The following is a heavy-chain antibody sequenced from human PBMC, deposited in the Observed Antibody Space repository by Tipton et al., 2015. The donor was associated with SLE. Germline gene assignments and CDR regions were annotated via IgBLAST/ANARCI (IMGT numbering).Heavy chain of an antibody. CDR2: ITSDGSTT. D-gene: IGHD6-19*01. Sequence: GSLRLSCVASGFTFNNYWMNWVRQAPGKGLVWVSRITSDGSTTAYADFVRGRFTISRDNAKKTVYLQMNSLRAEDTAVYYCARDRVSGWFHFDYWGQGTLVIVS. CDR1: GFTFNNYW. CDR3: ARDRVSGWFHFDY. V-gene: IGHV3-74*01. J-gene: IGHJ4*02.